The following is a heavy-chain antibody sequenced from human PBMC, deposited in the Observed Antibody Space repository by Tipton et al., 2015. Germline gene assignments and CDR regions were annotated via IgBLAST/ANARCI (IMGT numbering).Heavy chain of an antibody. Sequence: GSLRLSCAASGFTFSTYRMNWVRQAPGKGLEWVSTISSSGTYIYYADSVKGRFTISRDNAKDSLFLQMDSLRAEDTAIYYCARTNSGSGSYYVEYDAFDMWFQGTMVTVSS. D-gene: IGHD3-10*01. CDR3: ARTNSGSGSYYVEYDAFDM. J-gene: IGHJ3*02. V-gene: IGHV3-21*01. CDR1: GFTFSTYR. CDR2: ISSSGTYI.